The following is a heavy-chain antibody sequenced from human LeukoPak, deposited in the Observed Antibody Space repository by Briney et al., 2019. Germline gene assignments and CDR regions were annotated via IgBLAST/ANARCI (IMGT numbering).Heavy chain of an antibody. V-gene: IGHV4-30-4*01. D-gene: IGHD3-10*01. J-gene: IGHJ4*02. CDR2: IYYSGST. CDR1: GGSISSGDYY. CDR3: ARGAMGRGVPHFDC. Sequence: SQTLSLTCTVSGGSISSGDYYWSWIRQPPGKVLEWIGYIYYSGSTYYNPSLKSRVSTSVDRSQNQFSLELSSVTAADTAVYYCARGAMGRGVPHFDCWGQGTLVIVSS.